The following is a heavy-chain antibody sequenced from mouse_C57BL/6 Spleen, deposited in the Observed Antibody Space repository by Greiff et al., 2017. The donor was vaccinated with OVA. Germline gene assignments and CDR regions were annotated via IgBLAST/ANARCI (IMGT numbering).Heavy chain of an antibody. J-gene: IGHJ4*01. Sequence: QVQLQQSGPELVKPGASVKISCKASGYAFSSSWMNWVKQRPGKGLEWIGRIYPGDGDTNYNGKFKGKATLTADKSSSTAYMQLSSLTSEDSAVYFGARSYDYARYYAMDYWGQGTSVTVSS. CDR3: ARSYDYARYYAMDY. CDR2: IYPGDGDT. D-gene: IGHD2-4*01. V-gene: IGHV1-82*01. CDR1: GYAFSSSW.